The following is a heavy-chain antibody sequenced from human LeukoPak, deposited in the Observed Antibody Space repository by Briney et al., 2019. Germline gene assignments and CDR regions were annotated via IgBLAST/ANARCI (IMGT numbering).Heavy chain of an antibody. V-gene: IGHV4-30-4*08. CDR1: GGSISSGGYY. Sequence: PSETLSLTCTVSGGSISSGGYYWSWIRQPPGKGLEWIGYIYYSGSTYYNPSLKSRVTISVDTSKNQFSLKLSSVTAADTAVYYCARVGPSLYYFDYWGQGTLVTVSS. CDR3: ARVGPSLYYFDY. J-gene: IGHJ4*02. CDR2: IYYSGST.